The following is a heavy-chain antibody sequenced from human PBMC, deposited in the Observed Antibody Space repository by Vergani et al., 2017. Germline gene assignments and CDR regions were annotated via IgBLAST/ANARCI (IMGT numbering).Heavy chain of an antibody. J-gene: IGHJ4*02. CDR3: ARHAGYCSGGSCYSFDY. Sequence: QVQLQESGPGLVKPSETLSLTCTVSGGSISSYYWSWIRQPPGKGLEWIGYIYYSGSTNYNPSLKSRVTISVDTSKNQFSLKLSSVTAADTAVYYCARHAGYCSGGSCYSFDYWGQGTLVTVSS. D-gene: IGHD2-15*01. CDR1: GGSISSYY. V-gene: IGHV4-59*01. CDR2: IYYSGST.